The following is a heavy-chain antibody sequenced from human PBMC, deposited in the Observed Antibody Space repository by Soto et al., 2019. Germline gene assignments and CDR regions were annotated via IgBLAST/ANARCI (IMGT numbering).Heavy chain of an antibody. CDR2: ISSSSSNT. D-gene: IGHD2-2*02. Sequence: PGGSLRLSCSASGFTFSDYYMSWIRQAPGKGLEWVSYISSSSSNTRYADSVKGRFTISRDNAKNSLYLQMNSLRAEDTAVYYCVRDSSDIVVVPAAIEGVRAPWGQGTLVTVSS. CDR3: VRDSSDIVVVPAAIEGVRAP. CDR1: GFTFSDYY. J-gene: IGHJ5*02. V-gene: IGHV3-11*06.